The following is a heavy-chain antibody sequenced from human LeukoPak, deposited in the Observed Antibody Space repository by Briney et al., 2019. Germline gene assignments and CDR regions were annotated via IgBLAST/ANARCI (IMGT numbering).Heavy chain of an antibody. CDR1: GYTFTSYG. V-gene: IGHV1-18*01. CDR2: ISAYNGNT. J-gene: IGHJ5*02. Sequence: ASVKVACKAYGYTFTSYGISWVRQAPGQGLEWLGWISAYNGNTNYAQKLQGRVTMTTDTSTSTAYMELRSLRSDDTAVYYCARAGSSNNWFDPWGQGTLVTVSS. CDR3: ARAGSSNNWFDP. D-gene: IGHD2-15*01.